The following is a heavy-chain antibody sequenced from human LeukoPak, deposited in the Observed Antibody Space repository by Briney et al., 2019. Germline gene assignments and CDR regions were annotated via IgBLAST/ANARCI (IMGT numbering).Heavy chain of an antibody. CDR1: GGSFSGYY. Sequence: PSETLSLTCAVYGGSFSGYYWSWIRQPPGKGLEWIGEINHSGSTNYNPSLKSRVTISVDTSKNQFSLRLSSVTAADTAVYYCARHGSYGYIGYWGQGTLVTVSS. CDR3: ARHGSYGYIGY. V-gene: IGHV4-34*01. D-gene: IGHD5-18*01. CDR2: INHSGST. J-gene: IGHJ4*02.